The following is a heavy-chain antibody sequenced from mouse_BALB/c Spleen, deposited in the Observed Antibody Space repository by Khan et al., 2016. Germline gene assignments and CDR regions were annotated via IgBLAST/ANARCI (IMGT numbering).Heavy chain of an antibody. CDR2: INPYNGDT. D-gene: IGHD2-14*01. V-gene: IGHV1-20*02. Sequence: EVQLQESGPELVKPGASVKISCKASGYFFTDYFMNWVMQSHGKSLEWIGRINPYNGDTFFNQKFKDKATLTVDKSSSTAHMELRSLASEDSAVYFCARGGFRYEFAYWGQGTLVTVSA. CDR3: ARGGFRYEFAY. CDR1: GYFFTDYF. J-gene: IGHJ3*01.